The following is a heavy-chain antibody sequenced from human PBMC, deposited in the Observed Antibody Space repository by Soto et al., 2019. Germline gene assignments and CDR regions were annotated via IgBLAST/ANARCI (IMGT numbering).Heavy chain of an antibody. J-gene: IGHJ4*01. CDR3: ATGFWSGPIAHYFDY. Sequence: QVHLVQSGAEVKKPGSSVKVCCKASGGSFSTYAINWLRQAPGQGLEWMGGIIPLFGTENYAQNFQDRFTFTADKSTTTAYMEVRSLTSEDTAVYYCATGFWSGPIAHYFDYWGQGTLVTVSS. CDR2: IIPLFGTE. V-gene: IGHV1-69*06. CDR1: GGSFSTYA. D-gene: IGHD3-3*01.